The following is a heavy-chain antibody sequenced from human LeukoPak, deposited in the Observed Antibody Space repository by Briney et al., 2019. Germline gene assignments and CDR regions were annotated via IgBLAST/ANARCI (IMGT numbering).Heavy chain of an antibody. CDR1: GFTFDDYG. D-gene: IGHD1-26*01. V-gene: IGHV3-20*04. J-gene: IGHJ4*02. CDR3: ARVRAYSGSYYFDY. Sequence: PGGSLRLSCAASGFTFDDYGMSWVRQAPGKGLEWVSGINWNGGSTGYADSVKGRFTISRDNAKNSLYLQMNSLRAEDTALYYCARVRAYSGSYYFDYWVQGTLVTVSS. CDR2: INWNGGST.